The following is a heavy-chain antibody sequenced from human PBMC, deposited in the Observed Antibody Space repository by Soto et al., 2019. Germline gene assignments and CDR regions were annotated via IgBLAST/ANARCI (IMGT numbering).Heavy chain of an antibody. J-gene: IGHJ4*02. CDR3: ARDRTSPTAITGTTEVDY. V-gene: IGHV1-18*01. D-gene: IGHD1-20*01. Sequence: ASVKVSCKASGYTFTSYGISWVRQAPGQGLEWMGWISAYNGNTNYAQKLQGRVTMTTDTSTSTAYMELRSLRSDDTAVYYCARDRTSPTAITGTTEVDYWGQGTLVTVSP. CDR2: ISAYNGNT. CDR1: GYTFTSYG.